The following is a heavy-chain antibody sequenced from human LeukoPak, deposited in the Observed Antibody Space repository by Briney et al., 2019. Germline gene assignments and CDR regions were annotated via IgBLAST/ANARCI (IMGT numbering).Heavy chain of an antibody. CDR2: IFYSGTT. Sequence: SETLSLTCTVSGDSLSSGGYYWSRIRQHPGKGLEWIGYIFYSGTTYSNPSLKSRLTMAVDASNKQISLKVTSVAAADTAMYYCARTTYYYYAMDGWGEGTTVTVSS. CDR1: GDSLSSGGYY. V-gene: IGHV4-31*03. D-gene: IGHD1-14*01. CDR3: ARTTYYYYAMDG. J-gene: IGHJ6*04.